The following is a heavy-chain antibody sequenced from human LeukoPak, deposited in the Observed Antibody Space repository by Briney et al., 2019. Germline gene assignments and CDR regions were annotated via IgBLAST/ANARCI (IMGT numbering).Heavy chain of an antibody. D-gene: IGHD6-13*01. CDR1: GGTYSSYA. J-gene: IGHJ6*03. CDR3: ARDLGGYSSSWYGVGYYMDV. CDR2: IIPIFGTA. V-gene: IGHV1-69*05. Sequence: SVKVSCKASGGTYSSYAISWVRQAPGQGLEWMGGIIPIFGTANYAQKFQGRVTITTDESTSTAYMELSSLRSEDTAVYYCARDLGGYSSSWYGVGYYMDVWGKGTTVTVSS.